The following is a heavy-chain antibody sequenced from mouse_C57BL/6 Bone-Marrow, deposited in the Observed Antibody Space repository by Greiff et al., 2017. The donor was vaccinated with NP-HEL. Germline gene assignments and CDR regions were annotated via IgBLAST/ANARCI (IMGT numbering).Heavy chain of an antibody. V-gene: IGHV14-2*01. Sequence: VQLKESGAELVKPGASVKLSCTASGFNIKDYYMHWVKQRTEQGLEWIGRIDPEDGETKYAPKFQGKATITADTSSNTAYLQLSSLTSEDAADYYCGPTETEDYYAMDYWGQGTSVTVSS. CDR3: GPTETEDYYAMDY. CDR2: IDPEDGET. CDR1: GFNIKDYY. J-gene: IGHJ4*01. D-gene: IGHD4-1*02.